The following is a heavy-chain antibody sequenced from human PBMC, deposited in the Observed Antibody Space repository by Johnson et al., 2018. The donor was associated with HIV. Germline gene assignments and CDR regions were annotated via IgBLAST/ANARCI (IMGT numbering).Heavy chain of an antibody. D-gene: IGHD3-22*01. J-gene: IGHJ3*02. CDR1: GFTVSSNY. V-gene: IGHV3-23*04. CDR2: ISGGGSGT. CDR3: AKRLGYDSRGDQFDI. Sequence: VQLVESGGGVVQPGGSLRLSCAASGFTVSSNYMSWVRQAPGKGLEWVSTISGGGSGTYYAASVKGRYTISRDNSKNTLSLQMNSLSVEDTAIYYCAKRLGYDSRGDQFDIWGQGTMVTVSS.